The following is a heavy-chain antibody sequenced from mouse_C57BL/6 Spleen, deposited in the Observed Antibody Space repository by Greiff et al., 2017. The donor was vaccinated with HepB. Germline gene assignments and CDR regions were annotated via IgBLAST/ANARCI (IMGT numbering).Heavy chain of an antibody. D-gene: IGHD3-2*02. J-gene: IGHJ4*01. CDR3: ASGPSQRRLQYAMDY. CDR1: GFNIKDYY. CDR2: IDPEDGET. Sequence: EVQLQQSGAELVKPGASVKLSCTASGFNIKDYYMHWVKQRTEQGLEWIGRIDPEDGETKYAPKFQGKATITADTSSNTAYLQLSSLTSEDTAVYYGASGPSQRRLQYAMDYWGQGTSVTVSS. V-gene: IGHV14-2*01.